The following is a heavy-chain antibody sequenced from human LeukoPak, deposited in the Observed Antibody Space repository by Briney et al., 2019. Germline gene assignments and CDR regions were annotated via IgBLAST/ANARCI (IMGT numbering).Heavy chain of an antibody. Sequence: PGGSLRLSCAASGFTFSNYWMGWVRQAPGKRLEWVANMNIDGSDKYYADSVKARFIISRDNAKNSLYLQMNSLTAEDTDTYYCARDGGLLRFLEWYSPPRPPYYYGVDVWGQGTTVTVSS. CDR1: GFTFSNYW. J-gene: IGHJ6*02. CDR3: ARDGGLLRFLEWYSPPRPPYYYGVDV. V-gene: IGHV3-7*03. D-gene: IGHD3-3*01. CDR2: MNIDGSDK.